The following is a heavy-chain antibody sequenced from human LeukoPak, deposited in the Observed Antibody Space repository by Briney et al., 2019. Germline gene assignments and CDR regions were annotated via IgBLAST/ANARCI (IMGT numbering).Heavy chain of an antibody. D-gene: IGHD3-10*01. Sequence: PSETLSLTCTVSGGSISSSSYYWGWIRQPPGKGLEWIGSVYYSGYTYYNPSLKSRVTMSVDTSKNQFSLKLSSVTAADTAVYYCARGKMVRGVIWFDPWGQGTLVTVSS. J-gene: IGHJ5*02. V-gene: IGHV4-39*07. CDR3: ARGKMVRGVIWFDP. CDR1: GGSISSSSYY. CDR2: VYYSGYT.